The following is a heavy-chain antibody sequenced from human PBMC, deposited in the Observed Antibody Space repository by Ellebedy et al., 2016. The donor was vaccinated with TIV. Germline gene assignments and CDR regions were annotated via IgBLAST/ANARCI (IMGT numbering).Heavy chain of an antibody. CDR3: AKTFYDYVWGNYRQRDDAFDI. Sequence: PGGSLRLSCAASGFTFSKHGMHWVRQAPGKGLEWVALTSYDDSVQYYADSVKGRFTISRDNSKNTLYLQMNSLRTEDTAVYYCAKTFYDYVWGNYRQRDDAFDIWGQGTMVTVS. V-gene: IGHV3-30*19. D-gene: IGHD3-16*02. CDR1: GFTFSKHG. CDR2: TSYDDSVQ. J-gene: IGHJ3*02.